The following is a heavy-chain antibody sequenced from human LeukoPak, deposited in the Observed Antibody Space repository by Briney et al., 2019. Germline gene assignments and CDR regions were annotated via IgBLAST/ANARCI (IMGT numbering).Heavy chain of an antibody. CDR3: AKDRWLFPFDY. CDR2: ISGSGGST. V-gene: IGHV3-23*01. J-gene: IGHJ4*02. CDR1: GFTFSSYA. Sequence: GGSLRLSCAASGFTFSSYAMSWVRQAPGKGLEWVSAISGSGGSTYYADSVKGRFTISRDNSKNTLYLQMNSLGAKDTAVYYCAKDRWLFPFDYWGQGTLVTVSS. D-gene: IGHD6-19*01.